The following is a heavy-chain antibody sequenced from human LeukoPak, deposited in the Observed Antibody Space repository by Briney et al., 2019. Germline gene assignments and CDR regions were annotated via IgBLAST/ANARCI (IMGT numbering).Heavy chain of an antibody. D-gene: IGHD2-15*01. CDR2: ISYDGSNK. Sequence: GGSLRLSCAASGFTFSSYGMHWVRQAPGKGLEWVAVISYDGSNKYYADSVKGRFTISRDNSKNTLYLQMNSLRAEDTAVYYCAKRYCSGGSCYPRPFDYWGQGTLVTVSS. J-gene: IGHJ4*02. V-gene: IGHV3-30*18. CDR3: AKRYCSGGSCYPRPFDY. CDR1: GFTFSSYG.